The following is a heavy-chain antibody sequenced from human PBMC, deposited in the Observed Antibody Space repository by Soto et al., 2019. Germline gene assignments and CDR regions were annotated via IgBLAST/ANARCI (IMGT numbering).Heavy chain of an antibody. V-gene: IGHV4-59*08. J-gene: IGHJ3*02. Sequence: QVQLQESGPGLVKPSETLSLTCTVSGGSISSYYWSWIRQPPGKGLGWIGYIYYSGSTNYNPSLKSRVTISVDTSKNQFSLKLSSVTAADTAVYYCARQKPFTYCGGDCYSFDIWGQGTMVTVSS. CDR2: IYYSGST. CDR1: GGSISSYY. D-gene: IGHD2-21*01. CDR3: ARQKPFTYCGGDCYSFDI.